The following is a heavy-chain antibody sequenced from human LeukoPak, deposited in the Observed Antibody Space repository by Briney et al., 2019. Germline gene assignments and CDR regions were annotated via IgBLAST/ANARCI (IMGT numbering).Heavy chain of an antibody. CDR2: TYYRSKWYN. CDR3: ARQYSSGWSYYYGLDV. J-gene: IGHJ6*02. D-gene: IGHD6-19*01. CDR1: GDSVSSITAA. Sequence: KPSQTLSLTCAISGDSVSSITAAWNWIRQSPSRGLEWLGRTYYRSKWYNDYAVSVKSRITINPDTSKNQVSLQLNSVTPEDTAVYYCARQYSSGWSYYYGLDVWGQGTTVTVSS. V-gene: IGHV6-1*01.